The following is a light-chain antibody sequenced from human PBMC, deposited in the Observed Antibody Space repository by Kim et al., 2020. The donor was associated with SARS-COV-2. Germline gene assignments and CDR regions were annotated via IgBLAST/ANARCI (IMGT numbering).Light chain of an antibody. Sequence: VSPGERATLSCRASQSVSSNLDWYQQKPGKAPRLLIYGASTRATGIPARFSGSGSGTEFTLTISSLQSEDFAVYYCQQYNNWTRTFGQGTKVDIK. J-gene: IGKJ1*01. CDR2: GAS. CDR1: QSVSSN. V-gene: IGKV3-15*01. CDR3: QQYNNWTRT.